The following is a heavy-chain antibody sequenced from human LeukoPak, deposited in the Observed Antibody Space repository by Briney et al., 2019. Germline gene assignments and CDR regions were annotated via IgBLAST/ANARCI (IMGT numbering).Heavy chain of an antibody. CDR3: ARDRPRYSSGWNAFDI. V-gene: IGHV4-59*01. CDR1: GGSISSYY. J-gene: IGHJ3*02. Sequence: SETLSLTCTVSGGSISSYYWSWIRQPPGKGLEWIGYIYYSRSTNYNPSLKSRVTISVDTSKNQFSLKLSSVTAADTAVYYCARDRPRYSSGWNAFDIWGQGTMVTVSS. CDR2: IYYSRST. D-gene: IGHD6-19*01.